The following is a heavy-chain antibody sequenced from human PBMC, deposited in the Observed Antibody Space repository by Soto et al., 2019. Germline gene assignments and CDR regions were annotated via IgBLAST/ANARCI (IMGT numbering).Heavy chain of an antibody. CDR2: ITWNSGMI. CDR1: GFTFDDYA. CDR3: VKEVGYCSGGTCSYFDY. V-gene: IGHV3-9*01. J-gene: IGHJ4*02. D-gene: IGHD2-15*01. Sequence: EVQLVESGGGLVQPGRSLRLSCAASGFTFDDYAMHWVRQAPGKGLEWVSGITWNSGMIFYADSVKGRFTISRDNAKNSLYLQMNSLRTEDTALYYCVKEVGYCSGGTCSYFDYWGQGTLVTVSS.